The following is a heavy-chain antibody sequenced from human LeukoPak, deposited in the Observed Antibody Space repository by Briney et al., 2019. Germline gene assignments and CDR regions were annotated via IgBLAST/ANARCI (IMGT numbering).Heavy chain of an antibody. D-gene: IGHD3-10*01. Sequence: ASVKVSCKASGCTFTSYYMHWVRQAPGQGLEWMGIINPGGGSTTYAQKFQGRVTMIRDTSTSTVYMEMRSMRSEDTAVYYCARDHGSGNYCDYWGQGTLVTVSS. CDR1: GCTFTSYY. J-gene: IGHJ4*02. CDR3: ARDHGSGNYCDY. CDR2: INPGGGST. V-gene: IGHV1-46*01.